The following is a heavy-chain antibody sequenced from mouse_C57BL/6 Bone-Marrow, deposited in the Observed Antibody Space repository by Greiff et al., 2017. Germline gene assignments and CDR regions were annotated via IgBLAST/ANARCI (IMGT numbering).Heavy chain of an antibody. CDR2: IDPENGDT. Sequence: EVQLQQSGAELVRPGASVKLSCTASGFNIKDYYMHWVKQRPEQGLEWIGWIDPENGDTEYASKFQGKATITADTSSNTASLQLSSLTSEDTAVYYCTTFITTVVATYCAMDYWGQGTSVTVSS. D-gene: IGHD1-1*01. CDR1: GFNIKDYY. CDR3: TTFITTVVATYCAMDY. J-gene: IGHJ4*01. V-gene: IGHV14-4*01.